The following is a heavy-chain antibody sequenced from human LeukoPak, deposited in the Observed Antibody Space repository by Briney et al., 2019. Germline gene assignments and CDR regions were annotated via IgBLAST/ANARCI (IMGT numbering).Heavy chain of an antibody. CDR2: INHSGST. V-gene: IGHV4-34*01. D-gene: IGHD3-10*01. CDR1: GGPFSGYY. Sequence: SETLSLTCAVYGGPFSGYYWSWIRQPPGKGLEWIGEINHSGSTNYNPSLKSRVTISVDTSKNQFSLKLSSVTAADTAVYYCARGRTSGYYYYYYMDVWGKGTTVTISS. J-gene: IGHJ6*03. CDR3: ARGRTSGYYYYYYMDV.